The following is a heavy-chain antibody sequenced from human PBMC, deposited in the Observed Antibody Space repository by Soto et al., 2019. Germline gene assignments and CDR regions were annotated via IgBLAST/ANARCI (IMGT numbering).Heavy chain of an antibody. CDR3: ARDDPSGWRLRPYGMDV. Sequence: ASVKVSCKASGGTFSSYAISWVRQAPGQGLEWMGGIIPIFGTANYAQKFQGRVTITADESTSTAYMELSSLRSEDTAVYYCARDDPSGWRLRPYGMDVWGQGTTVTVSS. V-gene: IGHV1-69*13. CDR2: IIPIFGTA. D-gene: IGHD3-10*01. CDR1: GGTFSSYA. J-gene: IGHJ6*02.